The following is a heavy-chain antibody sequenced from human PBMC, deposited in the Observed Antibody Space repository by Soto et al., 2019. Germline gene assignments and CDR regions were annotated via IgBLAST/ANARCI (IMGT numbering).Heavy chain of an antibody. D-gene: IGHD3-16*02. CDR1: VGSISSNNW. J-gene: IGHJ4*02. CDR3: ARDRGAGSYTGFDY. Sequence: QVQLQESGPGLVQPSGTLSLTCTVSVGSISSNNWWMWVRQPPGKGLEWIGEIYQSGSTNYNPSSKSRVTMSVDKSNNQFSLKLTSVTAADTAIYYCARDRGAGSYTGFDYWGQGTLVTVSS. V-gene: IGHV4-4*02. CDR2: IYQSGST.